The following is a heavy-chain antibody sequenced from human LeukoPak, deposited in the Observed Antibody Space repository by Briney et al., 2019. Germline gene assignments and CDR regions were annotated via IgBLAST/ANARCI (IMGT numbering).Heavy chain of an antibody. CDR3: ASAVLRYFDWSSPGYMDV. CDR1: GFTFSSYS. V-gene: IGHV3-21*01. J-gene: IGHJ6*03. Sequence: GGSLRLSCAASGFTFSSYSMNWVRQAPGKGLEWVSSISSSSSYIYYADSVKGRFTISGDNAKNSLYLQMNSLRAEDTAVYYCASAVLRYFDWSSPGYMDVWGKGTTVTISS. D-gene: IGHD3-9*01. CDR2: ISSSSSYI.